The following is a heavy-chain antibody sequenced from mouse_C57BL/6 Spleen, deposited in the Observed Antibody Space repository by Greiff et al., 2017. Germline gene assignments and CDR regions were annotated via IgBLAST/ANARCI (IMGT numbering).Heavy chain of an antibody. Sequence: VQLQQSGPELVKPGASVKISCKASGYTFTDYYMNWVKQSHGKSLEWIGDINPNNGGTSYNQKFKGKATLTVDKSSSTAYMELRSLTSEDSAVYYCAIGEYDYDGAAYWGQGTLVTVSA. CDR2: INPNNGGT. D-gene: IGHD2-4*01. CDR3: AIGEYDYDGAAY. V-gene: IGHV1-26*01. CDR1: GYTFTDYY. J-gene: IGHJ3*01.